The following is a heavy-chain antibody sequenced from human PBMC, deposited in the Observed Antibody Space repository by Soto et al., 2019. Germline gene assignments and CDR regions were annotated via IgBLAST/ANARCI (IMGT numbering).Heavy chain of an antibody. Sequence: GGSLRLSCVASGFTFSSYAMSWVRQAPGKGLEWVSAISGSGGSTYYADSVKGRFTISRDNSKNTLYLQMNSLRAEDTAVYYCARGPGWELLSLYWGQGTLVTVSS. V-gene: IGHV3-23*01. CDR3: ARGPGWELLSLY. CDR1: GFTFSSYA. D-gene: IGHD1-26*01. J-gene: IGHJ4*02. CDR2: ISGSGGST.